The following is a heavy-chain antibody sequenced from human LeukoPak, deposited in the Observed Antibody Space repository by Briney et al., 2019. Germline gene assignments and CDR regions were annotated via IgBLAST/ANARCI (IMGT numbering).Heavy chain of an antibody. V-gene: IGHV1-2*02. CDR3: ARSYGSGRREVFDI. D-gene: IGHD3-10*01. J-gene: IGHJ3*02. CDR1: GYIFTDHF. CDR2: INPNSGGT. Sequence: GASVNVSCKSSGYIFTDHFIHWVRQAPGQGLEWMGWINPNSGGTNNAQKFQGRVTMTGDTSISTAYMELRRLRTDDTAVYYCARSYGSGRREVFDIWGQGTRVSVSS.